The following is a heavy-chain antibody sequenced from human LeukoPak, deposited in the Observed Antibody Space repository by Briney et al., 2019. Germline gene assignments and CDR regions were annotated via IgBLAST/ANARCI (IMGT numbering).Heavy chain of an antibody. CDR1: GFTFSTYG. CDR3: AKVGDYSSGWYYFDY. V-gene: IGHV3-23*01. D-gene: IGHD6-19*01. CDR2: ISGSGGGST. Sequence: GGSLRLSCAASGFTFSTYGMSWVRQAPGKGLEWVSAISGSGGGSTYYADSVKGRFTISRDNSKNTLYLQMNSLRAEDTAVYYCAKVGDYSSGWYYFDYWGQGTLVTVSS. J-gene: IGHJ4*02.